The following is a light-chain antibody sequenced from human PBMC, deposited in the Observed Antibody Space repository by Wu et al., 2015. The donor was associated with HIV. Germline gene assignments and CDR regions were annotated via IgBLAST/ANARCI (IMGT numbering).Light chain of an antibody. CDR1: QSVGSY. CDR2: DAS. J-gene: IGKJ2*01. V-gene: IGKV3-11*01. Sequence: TVLTQSPATLSLSPGERATLSCRASQSVGSYLAWYQQRPGQSPRFLIYDASNRATGIPARFSGSGSGTDFTLTISSLEPEDFAVYYCQQRSNWPMFTFGQGTKLEIK. CDR3: QQRSNWPMFT.